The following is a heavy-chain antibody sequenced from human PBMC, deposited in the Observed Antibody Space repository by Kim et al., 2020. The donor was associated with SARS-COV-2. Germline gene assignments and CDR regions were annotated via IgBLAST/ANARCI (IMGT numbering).Heavy chain of an antibody. D-gene: IGHD5-12*01. Sequence: GGSLRLSCAAFGFTFSSHGIHWVRQAPGKGLEWVAAISYDGINDYYPASVKGRFTISRDNSKNTLYLQMNSLRAEDTAVYYCAKDLRGRGSQDYGMDVWGQGTTVTVSS. CDR3: AKDLRGRGSQDYGMDV. CDR1: GFTFSSHG. V-gene: IGHV3-30*18. J-gene: IGHJ6*02. CDR2: ISYDGIND.